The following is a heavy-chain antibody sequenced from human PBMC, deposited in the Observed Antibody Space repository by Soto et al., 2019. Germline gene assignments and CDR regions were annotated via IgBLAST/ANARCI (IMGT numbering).Heavy chain of an antibody. D-gene: IGHD5-18*01. CDR2: ISGPGDGT. CDR3: AGPGYSSQDY. Sequence: GGSMRLSCAASGFTFRSFALSWVRQAPGKGLEWVSAISGPGDGTDYADSVKGRFTISRDNFKNTLYLQMNSLRAEDTAVYYCAGPGYSSQDYWGQGTLVTVSS. CDR1: GFTFRSFA. J-gene: IGHJ4*02. V-gene: IGHV3-23*01.